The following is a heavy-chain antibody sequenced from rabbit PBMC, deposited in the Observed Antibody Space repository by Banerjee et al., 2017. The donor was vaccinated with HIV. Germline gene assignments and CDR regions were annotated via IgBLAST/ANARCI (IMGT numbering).Heavy chain of an antibody. CDR2: IYTGSSGST. D-gene: IGHD1-1*01. J-gene: IGHJ4*01. CDR1: GFSFSSSYY. CDR3: ARGAYASSSGYYDL. Sequence: QSLEESGGDLVKPGASLTLTCTASGFSFSSSYYMCWVRQAPGKGLEWIACIYTGSSGSTYYASWAKGRFTISKTSSTTVTLQVTSLTDADTATYFCARGAYASSSGYYDLWGPGTLVTVS. V-gene: IGHV1S40*01.